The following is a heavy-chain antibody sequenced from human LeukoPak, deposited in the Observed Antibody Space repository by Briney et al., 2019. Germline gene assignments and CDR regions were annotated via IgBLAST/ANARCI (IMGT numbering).Heavy chain of an antibody. Sequence: SQTLSLTCTVSGGSISSGDYYWSWIRQPPGKGLEWIESIYHSGSTYYNPSLKSRVTISVDTSKNQFSLKLSSVTAADTAVYYCARQGYCSSTSCYEGNLVDYWGQGTLVTVSS. J-gene: IGHJ4*02. CDR1: GGSISSGDYY. D-gene: IGHD2-2*01. CDR3: ARQGYCSSTSCYEGNLVDY. V-gene: IGHV4-39*01. CDR2: IYHSGST.